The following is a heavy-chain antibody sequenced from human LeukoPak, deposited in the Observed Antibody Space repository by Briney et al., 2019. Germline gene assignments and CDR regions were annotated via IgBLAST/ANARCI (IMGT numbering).Heavy chain of an antibody. CDR2: IYYSGNT. CDR1: GGSISSYY. CDR3: ARIDTSGYNGYSFDY. D-gene: IGHD3-22*01. Sequence: SETLSLTYTVSGGSISSYYWSWIRQPPEKGLEFIGYIYYSGNTNYNPSLKSRVTISVDMSKNQFSLKLSSVTAADTAVYYCARIDTSGYNGYSFDYWGQGTLVTVSS. J-gene: IGHJ4*02. V-gene: IGHV4-59*12.